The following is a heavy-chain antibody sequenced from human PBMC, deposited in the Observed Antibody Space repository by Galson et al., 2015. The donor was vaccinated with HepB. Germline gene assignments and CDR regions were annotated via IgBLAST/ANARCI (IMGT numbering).Heavy chain of an antibody. CDR2: IVVGSGNT. CDR3: ARDPHDYGGNSDYYYGMDV. D-gene: IGHD4-23*01. V-gene: IGHV1-58*01. CDR1: GFTFTSSA. Sequence: SVKVSCKASGFTFTSSAVQWVRQARGQRLEWIGWIVVGSGNTNYAQKFQERVTITRDMSTSTAYMELSSLRSEDTAVYYCARDPHDYGGNSDYYYGMDVWGQGTTVTVSS. J-gene: IGHJ6*02.